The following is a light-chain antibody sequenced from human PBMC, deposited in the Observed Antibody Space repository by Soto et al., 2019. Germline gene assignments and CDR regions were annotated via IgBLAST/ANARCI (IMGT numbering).Light chain of an antibody. CDR1: SSDVGGYNY. CDR3: SSFASGNTLV. J-gene: IGLJ2*01. V-gene: IGLV2-14*03. Sequence: QSALTQPASVSGSPGQSITISCTGTSSDVGGYNYVSWYQQHPGKAPKLMIYDVSNRPSGVSNRFSGSKSGNTASLTISGLQGEDEADYYCSSFASGNTLVFGGGTKLTVL. CDR2: DVS.